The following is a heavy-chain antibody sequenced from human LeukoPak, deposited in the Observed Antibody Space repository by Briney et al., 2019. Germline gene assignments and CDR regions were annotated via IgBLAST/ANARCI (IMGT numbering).Heavy chain of an antibody. CDR1: GFTFSSYS. CDR3: AMGGTPTVFDY. J-gene: IGHJ4*02. V-gene: IGHV3-48*04. Sequence: GGSLRLSCAASGFTFSSYSMNWVRQAPGKGLEWVSYISSSSTIYYADSVKGRFTISRDNAKNSLYLQMNSLRAEDTAVYYCAMGGTPTVFDYWGQGTLVTVSS. D-gene: IGHD1-1*01. CDR2: ISSSSTI.